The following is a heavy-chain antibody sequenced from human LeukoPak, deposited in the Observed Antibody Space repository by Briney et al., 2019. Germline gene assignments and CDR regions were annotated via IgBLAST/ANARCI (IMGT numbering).Heavy chain of an antibody. J-gene: IGHJ4*02. Sequence: SETLSLTCTVSGRSISSYYWSWIRQPPGKGLEWIGYIYYSGSTNYNPSLKSRVTISVDASKNQFSLNLSSVTAADTAVYYCARLRYFDWLMEYWGQGTLVTVSS. CDR3: ARLRYFDWLMEY. CDR2: IYYSGST. D-gene: IGHD3-9*01. CDR1: GRSISSYY. V-gene: IGHV4-59*01.